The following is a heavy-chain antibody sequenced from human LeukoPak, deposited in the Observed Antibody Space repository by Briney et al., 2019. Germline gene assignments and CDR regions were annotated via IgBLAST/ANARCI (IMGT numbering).Heavy chain of an antibody. V-gene: IGHV5-51*01. CDR2: IYPGDSGP. Sequence: GESLRISCKVSGYSFTSYCIGWVRQMPGKGLELMGIIYPGDSGPTYSPAFQGQVTISGDKSINTAYLQWSSLQASDTAMYYCGMSGDRVPLQDDVFDVWGQGTMVTVST. CDR1: GYSFTSYC. CDR3: GMSGDRVPLQDDVFDV. J-gene: IGHJ3*01. D-gene: IGHD1-26*01.